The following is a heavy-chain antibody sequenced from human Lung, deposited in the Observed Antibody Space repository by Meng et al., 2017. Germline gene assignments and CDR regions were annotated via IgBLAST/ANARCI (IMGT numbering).Heavy chain of an antibody. Sequence: HVQLVQSGAEVKKPGDSVNVSCKASGYTFTSYPIYWVRQAPGQRPEWMGWINTGNGAAKYSQKFQGRVTMTRDTSASTAYMELSSLTSEDTATYYCASHPRELPSWGQGTLVTVSS. D-gene: IGHD1-26*01. J-gene: IGHJ4*02. V-gene: IGHV1-3*04. CDR1: GYTFTSYP. CDR3: ASHPRELPS. CDR2: INTGNGAA.